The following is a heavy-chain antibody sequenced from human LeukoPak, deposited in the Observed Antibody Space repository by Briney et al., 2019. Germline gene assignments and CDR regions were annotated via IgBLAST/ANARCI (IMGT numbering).Heavy chain of an antibody. J-gene: IGHJ6*03. CDR3: ARGIVGYDFWSGYPSYYYYYMDV. Sequence: SETLSLTCTVSGGSISSHYWSWIRQPPGKGLEWIGYIYYSGSTNYNPSLKSRVTISVDTSKNQFSLKLSTVTAADTAVYYCARGIVGYDFWSGYPSYYYYYMDVWGKGTTVTVSS. V-gene: IGHV4-59*11. D-gene: IGHD3-3*01. CDR1: GGSISSHY. CDR2: IYYSGST.